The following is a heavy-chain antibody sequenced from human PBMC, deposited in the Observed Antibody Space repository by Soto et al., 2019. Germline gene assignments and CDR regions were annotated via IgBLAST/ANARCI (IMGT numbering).Heavy chain of an antibody. V-gene: IGHV3-23*01. CDR1: GFTFGSYA. CDR3: AKVGGYDFVYYYGMDV. J-gene: IGHJ6*02. CDR2: ISGSGGST. D-gene: IGHD5-12*01. Sequence: PGGSLRLSCAASGFTFGSYARSWVRQAPGKGLEWVSAISGSGGSTYYADSVKGRFTISRDNSKNTLYLQMNSLRAEDTAVYYCAKVGGYDFVYYYGMDVWGQGTTVTVSS.